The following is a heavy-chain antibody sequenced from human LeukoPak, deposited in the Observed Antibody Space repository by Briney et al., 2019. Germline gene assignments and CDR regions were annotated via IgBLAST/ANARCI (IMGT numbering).Heavy chain of an antibody. V-gene: IGHV3-7*04. CDR3: ARDRGHYFDY. Sequence: GGSLRLSCAASGFTFSSYWMSWVRQAPGKGLEWVANTKQDGSGNYYVDSVKGRLTISRDNGKNSLYLQMNSLRAEDTAVYYCARDRGHYFDYWGQGTLVTVSS. J-gene: IGHJ4*02. CDR2: TKQDGSGN. CDR1: GFTFSSYW. D-gene: IGHD2-15*01.